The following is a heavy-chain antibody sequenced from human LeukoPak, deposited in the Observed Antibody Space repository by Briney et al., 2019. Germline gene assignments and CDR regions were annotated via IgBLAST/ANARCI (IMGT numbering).Heavy chain of an antibody. D-gene: IGHD6-6*01. CDR1: GGSISSYY. CDR3: ARVPAARPNYYYMDV. J-gene: IGHJ6*03. CDR2: IYYSGST. V-gene: IGHV4-59*01. Sequence: SETLSLTCTVSGGSISSYYWSWIRQPPGKGLEWIGYIYYSGSTNYNPSLKSRVTISVDTSKNQFSLKLSSVTAADTAVYYCARVPAARPNYYYMDVWGKGTTVTVSS.